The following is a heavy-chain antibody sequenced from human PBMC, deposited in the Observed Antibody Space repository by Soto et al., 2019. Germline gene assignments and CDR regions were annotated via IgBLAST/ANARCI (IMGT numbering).Heavy chain of an antibody. Sequence: SETLSLTCTVSGGSISSGGYYWSWIRQHPGKGLEWIGYIYYSGSTYYNPSLKSRVTISVDTSKNQFSLKLSSVTAADTAVYYCARDRRYDYVWGVYYYYGMDVWGQGTTVTVSS. CDR3: ARDRRYDYVWGVYYYYGMDV. V-gene: IGHV4-31*03. J-gene: IGHJ6*02. D-gene: IGHD3-16*01. CDR2: IYYSGST. CDR1: GGSISSGGYY.